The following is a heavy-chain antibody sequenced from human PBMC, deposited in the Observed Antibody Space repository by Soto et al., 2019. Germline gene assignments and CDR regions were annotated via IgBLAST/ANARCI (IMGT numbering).Heavy chain of an antibody. V-gene: IGHV3-15*07. CDR1: GFTFSNAW. Sequence: PGGSLRLSCAASGFTFSNAWMNWVRQAPGKGLEWVGRIKSKTDGGTTDYAAPVKGRFTTSRDDSKNTLYLQMNSLKTEDTAVYYCTTQWYSSSWYSDYYYYGMDVWGQGTTVTVSS. CDR3: TTQWYSSSWYSDYYYYGMDV. D-gene: IGHD6-13*01. J-gene: IGHJ6*02. CDR2: IKSKTDGGTT.